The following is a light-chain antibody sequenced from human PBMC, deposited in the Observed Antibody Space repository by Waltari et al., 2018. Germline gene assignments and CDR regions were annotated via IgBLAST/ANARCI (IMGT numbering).Light chain of an antibody. CDR1: QTVSSNY. Sequence: EIVLTQSPGTLSLSPRERATPSCRDSQTVSSNYLAWYQQKIGQAPRLLIYGASSRATGTPDRFSGGGSGTDFTLTISRLEPEDFAVYFCQQYGASPLTFGGGTKVEIK. CDR2: GAS. V-gene: IGKV3-20*01. J-gene: IGKJ4*01. CDR3: QQYGASPLT.